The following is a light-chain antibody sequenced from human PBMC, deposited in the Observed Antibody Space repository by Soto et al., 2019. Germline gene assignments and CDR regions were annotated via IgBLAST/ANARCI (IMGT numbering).Light chain of an antibody. CDR3: QQYGSSPLT. CDR1: QSVSSSF. V-gene: IGKV3-20*01. J-gene: IGKJ4*01. Sequence: EIVLTQSPGTLSLSPGERATLSSRASQSVSSSFLAWYQQKPGQAPRLLIYGASSRATSIPDRFSGSGSGTDFTLTISRLEPEDVAVYYCQQYGSSPLTFGGGTKVEIK. CDR2: GAS.